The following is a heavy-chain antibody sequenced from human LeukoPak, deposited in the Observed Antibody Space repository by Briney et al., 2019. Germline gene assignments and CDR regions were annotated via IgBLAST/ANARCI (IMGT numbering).Heavy chain of an antibody. J-gene: IGHJ4*02. V-gene: IGHV3-53*01. D-gene: IGHD6-19*01. CDR1: GLTVSSSN. CDR2: IHSGVTT. Sequence: QSGGSLRLSCTASGLTVSSSNMNWVRQAPGKGLECVSVIHSGVTTYYADSVKGRFTISRDNSKNTLYLQMNSLRAEDAALYYCAKESEALRYSSGWTDYWGQGTLVTVSS. CDR3: AKESEALRYSSGWTDY.